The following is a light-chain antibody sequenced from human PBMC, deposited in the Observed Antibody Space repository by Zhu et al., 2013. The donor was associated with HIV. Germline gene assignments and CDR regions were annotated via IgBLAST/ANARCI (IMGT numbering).Light chain of an antibody. Sequence: QSVLTQPPSVSGAPGQRVTISCTGSSSNIGAGYDVHWYQQLPGTAPKLLIYDNTNRPSGVPDRFSGSRSGNAASLTISGLQAEDEADYYCSSHAGNRTWVFGGGTKLTVL. V-gene: IGLV1-40*01. CDR1: SSNIGAGYD. CDR3: SSHAGNRTWV. J-gene: IGLJ3*02. CDR2: DNT.